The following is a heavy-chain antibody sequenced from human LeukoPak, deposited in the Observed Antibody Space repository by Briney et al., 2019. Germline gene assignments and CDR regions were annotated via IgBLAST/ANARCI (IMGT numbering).Heavy chain of an antibody. D-gene: IGHD3-10*01. Sequence: GGSLRLSCAASGFTFSSYAMSWVRQAPGKGLEWVSAISGSGGSTYYADSVKGRFTISRDNSKNTLYLQMNSLRAEDTAVYYCAKDEAIAVGEVAGLSGSGYYFDYWGQGTLATVSS. J-gene: IGHJ4*02. CDR3: AKDEAIAVGEVAGLSGSGYYFDY. CDR1: GFTFSSYA. V-gene: IGHV3-23*01. CDR2: ISGSGGST.